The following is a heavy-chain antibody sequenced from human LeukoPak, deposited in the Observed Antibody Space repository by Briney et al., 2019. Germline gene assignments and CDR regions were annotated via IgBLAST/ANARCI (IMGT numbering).Heavy chain of an antibody. CDR3: ARDIAVAALDAFDL. CDR1: GGSISSYY. D-gene: IGHD6-19*01. J-gene: IGHJ3*01. CDR2: IYTSGST. V-gene: IGHV4-4*07. Sequence: PSETLSLTCTVSGGSISSYYWSWIRQPAGKGLEWIGRIYTSGSTNYNPSPTRRVTMPVNTSKNQFSLKLSSVTAADTAVYYCARDIAVAALDAFDLWGQGTMVTVSS.